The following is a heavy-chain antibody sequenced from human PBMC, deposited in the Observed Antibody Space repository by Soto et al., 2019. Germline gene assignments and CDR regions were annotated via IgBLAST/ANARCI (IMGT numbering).Heavy chain of an antibody. CDR1: GGSISSYY. Sequence: SETLCLTCTVSGGSISSYYWSWIRQPPGKGLEWIGYIYYSGSTNYNPSLKSRVTISVDTSKNQFSLKLSSVTAADTAVYYCARSSRITMLPGQFDYWGQRTLVLVSS. J-gene: IGHJ4*02. CDR2: IYYSGST. D-gene: IGHD3-10*01. CDR3: ARSSRITMLPGQFDY. V-gene: IGHV4-59*01.